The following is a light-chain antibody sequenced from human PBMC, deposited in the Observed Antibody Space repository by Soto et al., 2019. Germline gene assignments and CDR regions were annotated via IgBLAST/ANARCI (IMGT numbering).Light chain of an antibody. V-gene: IGKV3-20*01. J-gene: IGKJ1*01. CDR2: DAS. Sequence: EIVLTQSPGTLSLSPGERATLSCRASQSVCSSSLAWYQQKRGQAPRLLIHDASSRATGIHDRFSGSGSGTDFNLTISILEPEDFAVYYCQQYGGSPLTFGQGTKVEVK. CDR3: QQYGGSPLT. CDR1: QSVCSSS.